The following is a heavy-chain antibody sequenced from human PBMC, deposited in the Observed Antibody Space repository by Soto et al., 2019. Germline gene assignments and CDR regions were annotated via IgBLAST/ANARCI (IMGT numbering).Heavy chain of an antibody. CDR3: AKTPPYRWYFDR. J-gene: IGHJ2*01. D-gene: IGHD2-15*01. CDR1: GFTFSSHT. V-gene: IGHV3-23*01. Sequence: GGSLRLSCAASGFTFSSHTMTWVRQAPGHGLEWVSVISAGGGTTYYADSVKGRFTISRDNSKSTLYLQMSSLRAEDTAVYYCAKTPPYRWYFDRPGRGTRVTVSS. CDR2: ISAGGGTT.